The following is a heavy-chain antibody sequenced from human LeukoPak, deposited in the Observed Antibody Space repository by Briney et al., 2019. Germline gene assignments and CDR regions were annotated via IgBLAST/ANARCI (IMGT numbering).Heavy chain of an antibody. V-gene: IGHV5-51*01. CDR3: ASQCSSTSCYGGGLDP. D-gene: IGHD2-2*01. CDR1: GYSFTSYW. J-gene: IGHJ5*02. CDR2: IYPGDSDT. Sequence: KPGESLKISCKGSGYSFTSYWIGWVRQMRGKGLEWMGIIYPGDSDTRYSPSFQGQVTISADKSISTAYLQWSSLKASDTAMYYCASQCSSTSCYGGGLDPWGQGTLVTVSS.